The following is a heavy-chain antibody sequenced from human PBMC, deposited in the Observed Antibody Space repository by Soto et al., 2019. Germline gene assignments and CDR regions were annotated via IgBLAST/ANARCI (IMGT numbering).Heavy chain of an antibody. CDR3: AKNYYGSGSYLGPFGH. CDR2: ISYDGSNI. Sequence: QVQLVESGGGVVQPGRSLRLSCAASGFTFSSYAMHWVRQAPGKGLEWVAVISYDGSNIHYADSVKGRFTISRDNSMHTLYLQMNTLRGEDTAVYYCAKNYYGSGSYLGPFGHWGQGTLVTVSS. CDR1: GFTFSSYA. D-gene: IGHD3-10*01. V-gene: IGHV3-30-3*01. J-gene: IGHJ4*02.